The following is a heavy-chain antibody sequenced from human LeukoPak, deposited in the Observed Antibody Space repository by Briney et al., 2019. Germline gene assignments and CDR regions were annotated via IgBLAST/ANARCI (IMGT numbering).Heavy chain of an antibody. V-gene: IGHV4-39*07. CDR3: TRTTGANPAHDAFDI. J-gene: IGHJ3*02. Sequence: SETLSLTCTVSGGSISSSSYYWGWIRQPPGKGLEWIGSMYHSGSTYYNPSLKSRVTISVDTSKNQFSLKLSSVTAADTAVYYCTRTTGANPAHDAFDIWGQGTMVIVSS. D-gene: IGHD4/OR15-4a*01. CDR1: GGSISSSSYY. CDR2: MYHSGST.